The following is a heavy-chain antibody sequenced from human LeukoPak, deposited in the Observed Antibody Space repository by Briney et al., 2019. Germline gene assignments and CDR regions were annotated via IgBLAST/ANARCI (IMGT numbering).Heavy chain of an antibody. D-gene: IGHD3-10*01. Sequence: GGSLRLSCAASGFTFSNYRMSWVRQAPGKGLEWVANIKFDGSEKFYVDSVKGRFTISRDNAKNSLYLQMNSLRAEDTAVYYCARVVSTMVRGVINYFDFWGQGTLVTVSS. V-gene: IGHV3-7*01. CDR3: ARVVSTMVRGVINYFDF. CDR1: GFTFSNYR. CDR2: IKFDGSEK. J-gene: IGHJ4*02.